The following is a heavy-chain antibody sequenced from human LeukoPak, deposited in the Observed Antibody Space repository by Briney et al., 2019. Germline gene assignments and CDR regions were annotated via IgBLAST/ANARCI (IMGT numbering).Heavy chain of an antibody. V-gene: IGHV1-46*01. CDR3: ARDQEAFDY. J-gene: IGHJ4*02. CDR2: VYPSDGST. Sequence: ASVKVSCKASGYSFTSNYIHWVRQAPGQGLEWMGMVYPSDGSTSYAQKFQGRVTVTRDTSTSTVHMELSGLRSEDTAVYYCARDQEAFDYWGQGTLVTVSS. CDR1: GYSFTSNY.